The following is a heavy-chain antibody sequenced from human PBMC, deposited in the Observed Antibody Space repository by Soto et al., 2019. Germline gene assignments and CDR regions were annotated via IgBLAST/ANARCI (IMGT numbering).Heavy chain of an antibody. CDR1: GYGFTSYY. CDR2: INPSGGST. Sequence: ASVKVSCKASGYGFTSYYMHWVRQAPGQGLEWMGIINPSGGSTSYAQKFQGRVTMTRDTSTSTVYMELSSLRSEDTAVYYCARNPVPYGMDVWGQGTTVTVSS. CDR3: ARNPVPYGMDV. J-gene: IGHJ6*02. V-gene: IGHV1-46*01.